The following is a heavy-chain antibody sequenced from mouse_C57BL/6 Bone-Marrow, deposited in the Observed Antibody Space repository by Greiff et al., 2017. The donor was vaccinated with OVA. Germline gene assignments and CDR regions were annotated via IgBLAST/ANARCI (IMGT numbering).Heavy chain of an antibody. Sequence: VQLQQSGPELVKPGASVKISCKASGYSFTGYYMNWVKQSPEKSLEWIGEINPSTGGTTYNQKFKAKATLTVDKSSSTAYMQLKSLTSEDSAVYYCARVTTLGFAYWGQGTLVTVSA. CDR3: ARVTTLGFAY. D-gene: IGHD1-1*01. J-gene: IGHJ3*01. V-gene: IGHV1-42*01. CDR1: GYSFTGYY. CDR2: INPSTGGT.